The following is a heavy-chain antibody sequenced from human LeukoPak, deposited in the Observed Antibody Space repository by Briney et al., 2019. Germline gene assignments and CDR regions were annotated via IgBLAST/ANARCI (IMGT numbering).Heavy chain of an antibody. CDR2: ISGSGGST. CDR3: TRDHDSSGWLAY. V-gene: IGHV3-23*01. Sequence: SGGSLRLSCAASGFTFSSYAMSWVRQAPGKGLEWVSDISGSGGSTYYTDSVKGRFTISRDNSKNTLYLQMNSLRAEDTAVYYCTRDHDSSGWLAYWGQGTLVTVSS. J-gene: IGHJ4*02. CDR1: GFTFSSYA. D-gene: IGHD6-19*01.